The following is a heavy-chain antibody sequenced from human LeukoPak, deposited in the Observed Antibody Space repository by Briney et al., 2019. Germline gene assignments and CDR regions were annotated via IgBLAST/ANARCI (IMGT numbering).Heavy chain of an antibody. J-gene: IGHJ4*02. CDR2: ISSSSSYI. CDR3: ARETGYSYGDPFDC. CDR1: GFTFSSYS. V-gene: IGHV3-21*01. D-gene: IGHD5-18*01. Sequence: GGSLRLSCAASGFTFSSYSMNCVRQAPGKGLEWVSSISSSSSYIYYADSVKGRFTISRDNANNSLYLQMNSLRAEDTAVYYCARETGYSYGDPFDCWGQGTLVTVSS.